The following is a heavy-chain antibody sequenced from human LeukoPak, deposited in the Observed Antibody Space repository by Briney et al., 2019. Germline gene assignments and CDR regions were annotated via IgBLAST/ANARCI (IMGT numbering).Heavy chain of an antibody. J-gene: IGHJ3*02. V-gene: IGHV3-48*02. CDR3: AREGYYGPLDI. D-gene: IGHD3-10*01. Sequence: PGGSLRLSCAASGFTFSSYSMKWVRQAPGKGLEWISYISSSINVEVAYADSVKGRFTISRDNAKNSLYLQMNSLRDDDTAVYYCAREGYYGPLDIWGQGTMVTVSS. CDR1: GFTFSSYS. CDR2: ISSSINVEV.